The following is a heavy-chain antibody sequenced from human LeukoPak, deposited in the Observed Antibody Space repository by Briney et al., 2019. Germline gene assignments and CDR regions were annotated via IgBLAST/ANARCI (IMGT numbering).Heavy chain of an antibody. V-gene: IGHV4-59*01. D-gene: IGHD3-9*01. J-gene: IGHJ3*02. CDR3: ARHIDWSDAFEI. Sequence: SVTLSLTCTVSGGSISSYYWNWIRQPPGKGLEWIGYIYYSGSTNYNPSLKSRVTISVATSKTQFSLKLSSVTAADTAVYYCARHIDWSDAFEIWGLGTMVTVSS. CDR1: GGSISSYY. CDR2: IYYSGST.